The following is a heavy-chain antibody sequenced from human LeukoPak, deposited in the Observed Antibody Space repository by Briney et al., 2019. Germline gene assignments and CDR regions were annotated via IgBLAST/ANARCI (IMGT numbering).Heavy chain of an antibody. CDR3: VRYKWGADC. J-gene: IGHJ4*02. CDR1: GYSFSSYW. CDR2: IYPGDSDT. V-gene: IGHV5-51*01. Sequence: GESLKISCNGSGYSFSSYWIGWVRQMPGKGLGWMGIIYPGDSDTRYSPSFQGQVTISADKSISTAYLQWSSLKSSDTAMYYCVRYKWGADCWGQGTLVTVTS. D-gene: IGHD1-1*01.